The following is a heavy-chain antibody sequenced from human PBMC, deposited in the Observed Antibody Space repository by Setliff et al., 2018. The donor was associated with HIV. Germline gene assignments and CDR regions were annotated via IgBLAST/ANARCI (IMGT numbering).Heavy chain of an antibody. D-gene: IGHD2-21*02. V-gene: IGHV4-34*01. Sequence: ASETLSLTCAVYGGSFSGYYWSWIRQPPGKGLEWIGEINDSGSTNNNPSLKSRVAMSVDTSKNQFSLKLSSVTAADTAVYYCARDLRGDSVPATAAKSFDIWGQGTLVT. CDR2: INDSGST. CDR1: GGSFSGYY. CDR3: ARDLRGDSVPATAAKSFDI. J-gene: IGHJ3*02.